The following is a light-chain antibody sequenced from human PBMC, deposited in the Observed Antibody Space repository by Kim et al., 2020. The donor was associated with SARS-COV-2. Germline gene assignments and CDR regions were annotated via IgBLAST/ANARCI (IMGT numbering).Light chain of an antibody. V-gene: IGLV1-44*01. CDR2: TNN. J-gene: IGLJ3*02. Sequence: GQTVTICCFGSASNIGSNTVNWYQQFPGPAPKLLIDTNNRRPSGVPDRVSGSKSGTSDSLAISGLQSEDEADYYCATWDDSLDVWMFGGGTQLTVL. CDR3: ATWDDSLDVWM. CDR1: ASNIGSNT.